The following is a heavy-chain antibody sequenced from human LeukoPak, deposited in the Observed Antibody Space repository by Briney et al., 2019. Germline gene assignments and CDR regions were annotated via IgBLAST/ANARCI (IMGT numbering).Heavy chain of an antibody. D-gene: IGHD5-24*01. Sequence: SETLSLTCTVSGGSISSSSYYWGWIRQPPGKGLEWIGSIYYSGDTYYNPSLKSRVTTSVDTSKSQFSLRLSSVTAADTAVYYCASPMAWAHNRRDSDYWGLGTLVTVSS. CDR3: ASPMAWAHNRRDSDY. J-gene: IGHJ4*02. V-gene: IGHV4-39*01. CDR1: GGSISSSSYY. CDR2: IYYSGDT.